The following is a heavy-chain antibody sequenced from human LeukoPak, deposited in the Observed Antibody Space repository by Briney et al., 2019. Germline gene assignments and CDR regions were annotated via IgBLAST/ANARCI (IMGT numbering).Heavy chain of an antibody. CDR1: GFTFSSHW. Sequence: GGSLRLSCADSGFTFSSHWMHWVRQAPGKGLVWVSSISSSSSYIYYADSVKGRFTISRDNAKNSLYLQMNSLRAEDTAVYYCAREDSSGRDYYFDYWGQGTLVTVSS. V-gene: IGHV3-21*01. D-gene: IGHD6-19*01. CDR2: ISSSSSYI. J-gene: IGHJ4*02. CDR3: AREDSSGRDYYFDY.